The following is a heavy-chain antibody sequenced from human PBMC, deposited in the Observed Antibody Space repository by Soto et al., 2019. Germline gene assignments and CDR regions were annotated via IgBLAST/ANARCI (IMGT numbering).Heavy chain of an antibody. J-gene: IGHJ4*02. D-gene: IGHD1-26*01. Sequence: EVQVLESGGGLVQPGGSLRLSCAASGFTFSRYGMNWVRQAPGKGLEWVSGVRSAGDTTYNADSVKGRLTVSRDNFRNTVDLQMNNLRVEDTAVYYCAKGKGVGATPDGANCWGQGTLVTVSP. CDR2: VRSAGDTT. CDR3: AKGKGVGATPDGANC. CDR1: GFTFSRYG. V-gene: IGHV3-23*01.